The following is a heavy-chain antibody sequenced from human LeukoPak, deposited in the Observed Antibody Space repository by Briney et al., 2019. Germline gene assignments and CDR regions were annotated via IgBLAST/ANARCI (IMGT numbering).Heavy chain of an antibody. V-gene: IGHV1-2*02. J-gene: IGHJ3*02. CDR2: INPNTGGT. CDR1: GYTFVGYY. CDR3: AKDVGPDTFDI. D-gene: IGHD1-26*01. Sequence: ASVKVSCKTSGYTFVGYYIHWVRQAPGQGLEWVGWINPNTGGTDYAQKFQGRVTMTRDTSISTAYMELSRLESGDTAMYYCAKDVGPDTFDIWGQGTMVTVSS.